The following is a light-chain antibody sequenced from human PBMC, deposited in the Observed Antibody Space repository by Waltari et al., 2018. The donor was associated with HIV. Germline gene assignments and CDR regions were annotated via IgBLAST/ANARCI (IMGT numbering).Light chain of an antibody. J-gene: IGLJ1*01. CDR2: ENN. CDR1: GSHIGNHY. CDR3: GTKDDNVILGL. V-gene: IGLV1-51*02. Sequence: QPVLTPPPSVSASPGQNVTISCSGSGSHIGNHYVSLYQQFPGKAPRLLIYENNRRASEVPGRFSGSKSGPTATLDISGLQTGDEADYYCGTKDDNVILGLFGTGTWVTVL.